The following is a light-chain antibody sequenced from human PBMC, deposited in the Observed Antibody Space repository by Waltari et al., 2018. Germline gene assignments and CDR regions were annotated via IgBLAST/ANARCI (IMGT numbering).Light chain of an antibody. V-gene: IGLV1-47*01. Sequence: QSVLSQPPSASGTPGQRVTISCSGTSSNVGSTYVYWYQHLPGTFPNLLIHRNDQRPSGVRDRVTGSKSGTSDSLAISGLQSEDESDYYCAVWDDSLIGRVFGGGTKLTVL. J-gene: IGLJ3*02. CDR3: AVWDDSLIGRV. CDR2: RND. CDR1: SSNVGSTY.